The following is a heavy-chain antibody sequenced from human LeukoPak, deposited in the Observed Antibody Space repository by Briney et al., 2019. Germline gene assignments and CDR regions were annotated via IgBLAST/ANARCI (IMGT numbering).Heavy chain of an antibody. D-gene: IGHD3-16*02. Sequence: GGSLRLSCAASGFTFSSHWMHWVRQAPGKGLVWVSRINSDGSSISYADSVKGRFTISGDNAKNTLYLQMNSLRAEDTAVYYCAKDTVWGSYRYLNYFDYWGQGTLVTVSS. CDR2: INSDGSSI. J-gene: IGHJ4*02. CDR3: AKDTVWGSYRYLNYFDY. V-gene: IGHV3-74*01. CDR1: GFTFSSHW.